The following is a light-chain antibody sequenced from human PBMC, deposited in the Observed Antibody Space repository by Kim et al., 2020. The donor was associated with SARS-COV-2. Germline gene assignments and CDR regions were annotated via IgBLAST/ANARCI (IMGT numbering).Light chain of an antibody. Sequence: SPGERAIRSCRASPKVSSAFLAWYQQKPGQAPRLLMFAASTRASGIPDRFTGSGSETDFTLTISSLEPEDSAVYYCQQYNSAPLTFGGGTKVDIK. CDR3: QQYNSAPLT. CDR1: PKVSSAF. V-gene: IGKV3-20*01. J-gene: IGKJ4*01. CDR2: AAS.